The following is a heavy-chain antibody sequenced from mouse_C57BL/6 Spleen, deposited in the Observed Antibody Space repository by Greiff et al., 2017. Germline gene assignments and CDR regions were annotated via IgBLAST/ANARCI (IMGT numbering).Heavy chain of an antibody. J-gene: IGHJ4*01. CDR2: IDPSDSYT. Sequence: QVQLQQPGAELVKPGASVKLSCKASGYTFTSYWMQWVKQRPGQGLEWIGEIDPSDSYTNYNQKFKGKATLTVDTSSSTAYMQLSSLTSEDSAVYYCARSLYGPYAMDYWGQGTSVTVSS. CDR3: ARSLYGPYAMDY. V-gene: IGHV1-50*01. CDR1: GYTFTSYW. D-gene: IGHD1-1*02.